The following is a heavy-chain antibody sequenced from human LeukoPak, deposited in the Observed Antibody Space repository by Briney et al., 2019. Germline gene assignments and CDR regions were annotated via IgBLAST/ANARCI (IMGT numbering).Heavy chain of an antibody. J-gene: IGHJ4*02. D-gene: IGHD4-23*01. CDR3: ARGRPHGNDY. V-gene: IGHV3-74*01. Sequence: GGSLRLSCAASGFIFDDYGMHWVRQAPGKGLVWVSRIASDGSSTTYADSVKGRFSISRDNAKNTLYLQMNSLRVEDTAVYYCARGRPHGNDYWGQGTLVTVSS. CDR2: IASDGSST. CDR1: GFIFDDYG.